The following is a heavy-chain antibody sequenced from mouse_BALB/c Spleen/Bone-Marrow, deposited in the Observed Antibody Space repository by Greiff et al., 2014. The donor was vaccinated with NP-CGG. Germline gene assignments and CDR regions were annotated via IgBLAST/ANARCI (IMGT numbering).Heavy chain of an antibody. J-gene: IGHJ3*01. D-gene: IGHD1-2*01. V-gene: IGHV1-77*01. CDR1: GYTFTDYY. CDR3: ARTTTATSY. CDR2: IYPGSDNT. Sequence: VQVVESGAELARPGASVKLSCKASGYTFTDYYINWMKQRTGQGLEWIGEIYPGSDNTYYSEKFKGKATLTADKSSSTTYMQLSSLTSEDSAVYFCARTTTATSYWGQGTLATVSA.